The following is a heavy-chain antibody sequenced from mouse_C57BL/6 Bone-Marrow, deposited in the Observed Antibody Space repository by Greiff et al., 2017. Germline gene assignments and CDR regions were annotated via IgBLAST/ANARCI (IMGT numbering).Heavy chain of an antibody. Sequence: VQLQQSGAELARPGASVKLSCKASGYTFTSYGISWVKQRTGQGLEWIGEIYPRSGNTYYNEKFKGKATLTADKSSSTGYMELRSLTSEDSAVYFCAREALYYYGSFYWYFDVWGTGTTVTVSS. V-gene: IGHV1-81*01. CDR1: GYTFTSYG. D-gene: IGHD1-1*01. CDR2: IYPRSGNT. J-gene: IGHJ1*03. CDR3: AREALYYYGSFYWYFDV.